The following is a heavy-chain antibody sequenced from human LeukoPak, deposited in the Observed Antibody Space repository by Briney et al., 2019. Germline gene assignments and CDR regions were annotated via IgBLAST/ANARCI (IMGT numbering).Heavy chain of an antibody. J-gene: IGHJ4*02. V-gene: IGHV3-23*01. CDR2: ISGSGGST. CDR1: GFTFSTYA. CDR3: AKDSRRFDY. Sequence: GGSLRLSCAASGFTFSTYAMSWLRQAPGKGLEWVSLISGSGGSTYCADSVKGRFTISRDNSKDTLYLQMNSLRPEDSAVYYCAKDSRRFDYWGQGTLVTVSS.